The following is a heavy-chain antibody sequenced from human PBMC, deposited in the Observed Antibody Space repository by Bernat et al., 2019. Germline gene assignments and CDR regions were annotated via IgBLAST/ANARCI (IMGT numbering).Heavy chain of an antibody. V-gene: IGHV3-7*05. J-gene: IGHJ4*02. CDR3: AKDRSGYYDSSGYPRALDY. D-gene: IGHD3-22*01. CDR1: GFTFSMYW. Sequence: EVQLVESGGGLVQPVGSLRLSCSSSGFTFSMYWMSWVRQAPGKGLEWVANINQDGGEKYYVDSVMGRFTISRDNAKNSLYLQMNSLRAEDTAVYYCAKDRSGYYDSSGYPRALDYWGQGTLVTVSS. CDR2: INQDGGEK.